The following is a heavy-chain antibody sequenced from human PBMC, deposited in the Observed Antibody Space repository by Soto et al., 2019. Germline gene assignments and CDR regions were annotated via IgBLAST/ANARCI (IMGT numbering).Heavy chain of an antibody. J-gene: IGHJ4*02. Sequence: ETLSLTCTVSGGSISSSSYYWGWIRQPPGKGLEWIGSIYYSGSTYYNPSLKSRVTISVDTSKNQFSLKLSSVTAADTAVYXXARHAVHRSGFTDYWGQGTLVTVSS. CDR2: IYYSGST. V-gene: IGHV4-39*01. CDR1: GGSISSSSYY. D-gene: IGHD6-19*01. CDR3: ARHAVHRSGFTDY.